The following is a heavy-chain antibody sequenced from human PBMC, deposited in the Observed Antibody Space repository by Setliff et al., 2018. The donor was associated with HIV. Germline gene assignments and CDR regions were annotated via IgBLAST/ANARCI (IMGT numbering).Heavy chain of an antibody. CDR3: ASPVFYGGNSS. D-gene: IGHD4-17*01. CDR1: EFTFSSYA. Sequence: GGSLRLSCVASEFTFSSYAMNWVRQAPGKGLEWVSSISSSSTYIYYADSVKGRFTISRDNAKNSLYLQMNSLRAEDTAVYYCASPVFYGGNSSWGQGTLVTVSS. V-gene: IGHV3-21*01. J-gene: IGHJ5*02. CDR2: ISSSSTYI.